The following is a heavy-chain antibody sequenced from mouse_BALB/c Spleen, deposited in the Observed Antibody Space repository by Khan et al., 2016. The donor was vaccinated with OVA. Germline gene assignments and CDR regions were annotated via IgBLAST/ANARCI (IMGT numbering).Heavy chain of an antibody. V-gene: IGHV5-9-3*01. J-gene: IGHJ3*01. Sequence: EVQLVESGGGLVKPGGSLKLSCAASGFTFSTYAMSWVRQTPEKRLAWVATISSDGDYTYYPDNVTGRFPISRDNAKNILYLQMSRLRSEDTAMYYCARSAYGNVAYWGQGTLVTVSA. CDR3: ARSAYGNVAY. CDR1: GFTFSTYA. CDR2: ISSDGDYT. D-gene: IGHD2-1*01.